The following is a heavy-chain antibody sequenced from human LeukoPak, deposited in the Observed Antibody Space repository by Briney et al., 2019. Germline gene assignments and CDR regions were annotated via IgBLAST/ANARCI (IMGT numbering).Heavy chain of an antibody. CDR3: AREYWGSSFDY. CDR1: GFTFSNYG. CDR2: IANDVTTT. V-gene: IGHV3-74*01. D-gene: IGHD2-15*01. J-gene: IGHJ4*02. Sequence: GGSLRLSCAASGFTFSNYGMHWVRQAPGKGLVWVSRIANDVTTTSYAGSVRGRFTISRDNAKSTLYLQMNSLRAEDTAVYYCAREYWGSSFDYWGQGTLVSVSS.